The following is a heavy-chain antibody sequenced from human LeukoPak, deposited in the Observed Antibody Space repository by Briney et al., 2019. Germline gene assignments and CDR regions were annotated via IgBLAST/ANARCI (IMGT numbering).Heavy chain of an antibody. V-gene: IGHV4-4*07. CDR3: ARTITGDFYFDY. D-gene: IGHD1-20*01. CDR1: GGSISNYY. CDR2: IYSSGST. J-gene: IGHJ4*02. Sequence: SETLSLTCTVSGGSISNYYWSWIRQPAGKGMEWIGRIYSSGSTNYNPSHKSRVTMSVDTSKNQFSLKLSSVTAADTAVYYCARTITGDFYFDYWGQGALVTVSS.